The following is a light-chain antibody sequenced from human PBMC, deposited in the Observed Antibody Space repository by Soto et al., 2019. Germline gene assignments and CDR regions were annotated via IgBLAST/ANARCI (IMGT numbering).Light chain of an antibody. CDR1: QSVSSSY. CDR3: QQYGSSPPVT. CDR2: GAS. Sequence: EIVLTQSPGTLSLSPGERGTLSCRASQSVSSSYLAWYQQKPGQTPRLLMYGASSRATGIPDRFSGSGSGTDFTLTISRLEPEDFAVYYCQQYGSSPPVTFGQGTRLEIK. V-gene: IGKV3-20*01. J-gene: IGKJ5*01.